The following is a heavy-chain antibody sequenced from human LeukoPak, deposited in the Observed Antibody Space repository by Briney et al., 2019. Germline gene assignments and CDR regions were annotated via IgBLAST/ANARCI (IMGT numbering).Heavy chain of an antibody. J-gene: IGHJ4*02. D-gene: IGHD1-1*01. CDR2: ISGTSSYI. CDR3: ARELQLERLAFGKEGSAFDY. CDR1: GFTSITYT. Sequence: NPGGSLRLSCAASGFTSITYTMNWVRQAPGKGLEWVSSISGTSSYIYYADSVKGRFTISRDNAKNSLYLQMNRLRADDTAVYYCARELQLERLAFGKEGSAFDYWGQGTLVIVSS. V-gene: IGHV3-21*01.